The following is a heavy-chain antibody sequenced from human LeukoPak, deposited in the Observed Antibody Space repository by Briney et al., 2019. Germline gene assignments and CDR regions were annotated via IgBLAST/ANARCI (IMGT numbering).Heavy chain of an antibody. Sequence: GGSLRLSCAASGFTFSSYSMNWVRQAPGKGLEGVSSISSSSSYIYYADSVKGRFTISRDNAKNSLYLQMNSLRAEDTAVYYCARVGVGGSYDYWGQGTLVTVSS. D-gene: IGHD1-26*01. CDR2: ISSSSSYI. CDR3: ARVGVGGSYDY. V-gene: IGHV3-21*01. CDR1: GFTFSSYS. J-gene: IGHJ4*02.